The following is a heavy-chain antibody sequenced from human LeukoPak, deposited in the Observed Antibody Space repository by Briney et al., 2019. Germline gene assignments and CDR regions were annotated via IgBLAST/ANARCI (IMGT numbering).Heavy chain of an antibody. CDR2: IYHSGST. D-gene: IGHD6-19*01. J-gene: IGHJ5*02. Sequence: SETLSLTCTVSGYSISSGYYWGWIRQPPGKGLEWIGSIYHSGSTYYNPSLKSRVTISVDTSKNQFSLKLSSVTAADTAVYYCARQPIAVAGNWFDPWGQGTLVTVSS. CDR1: GYSISSGYY. CDR3: ARQPIAVAGNWFDP. V-gene: IGHV4-38-2*02.